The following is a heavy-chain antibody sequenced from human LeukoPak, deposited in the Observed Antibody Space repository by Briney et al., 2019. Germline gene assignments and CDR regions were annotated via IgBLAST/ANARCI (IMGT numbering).Heavy chain of an antibody. Sequence: GGSLRLSCVGSGFTFSSYTMNWVRQAPGKGLEWVSSISSGGKYIYSADSVRGRFTISRDDAKNLLFIHMNSLRAEDTALYYCATWDDYGAHVAFKTWGQGPLVAASS. J-gene: IGHJ4*02. D-gene: IGHD4-17*01. CDR1: GFTFSSYT. V-gene: IGHV3-21*01. CDR3: ATWDDYGAHVAFKT. CDR2: ISSGGKYI.